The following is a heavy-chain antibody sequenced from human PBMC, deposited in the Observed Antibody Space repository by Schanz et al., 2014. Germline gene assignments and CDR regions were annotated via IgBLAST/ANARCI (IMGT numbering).Heavy chain of an antibody. Sequence: VRLVESGGGVVQPGRSLRLSCAASGFTFSNYAMNWVRQAPGKGLKWVSGIRGSGGSTYYADSVKGRFTISRDNSKNTLYLRMNSLRAEDTAVYFCARDGGRDGYNLAFDVWGQGTLVTVSS. J-gene: IGHJ3*01. V-gene: IGHV3-23*04. D-gene: IGHD5-12*01. CDR2: IRGSGGST. CDR1: GFTFSNYA. CDR3: ARDGGRDGYNLAFDV.